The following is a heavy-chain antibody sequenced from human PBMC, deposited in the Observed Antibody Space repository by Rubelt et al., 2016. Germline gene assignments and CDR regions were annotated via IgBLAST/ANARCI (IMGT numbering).Heavy chain of an antibody. CDR2: LFSNGGI. CDR3: ARHVPPDY. J-gene: IGHJ4*02. Sequence: QLQLQESGPGLVKPSETLPLTCTVSGASLTTTSYWWGWIRQPPGKGLEWIGSLFSNGGIYSKPSLESRVTISVDTTNNQFALNLSSVTAADTAVYYCARHVPPDYWGQGILVTVSS. V-gene: IGHV4-39*01. CDR1: GASLTTTSYW.